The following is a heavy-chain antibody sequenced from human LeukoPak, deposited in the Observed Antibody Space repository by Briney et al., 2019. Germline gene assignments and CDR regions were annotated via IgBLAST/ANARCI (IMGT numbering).Heavy chain of an antibody. CDR1: GFSLSSGHY. J-gene: IGHJ4*02. V-gene: IGHV4-38-2*02. Sequence: SETLSLTCTVSGFSLSSGHYWGWVRQPPGAGLEWIGCVYQSGPTYYNPSLKRRVTTSVDMSKNQFSLRLRPVTAADTAVYYCARIFIRNGYSSYFDCWGQGTLVTVSS. D-gene: IGHD5-18*01. CDR3: ARIFIRNGYSSYFDC. CDR2: VYQSGPT.